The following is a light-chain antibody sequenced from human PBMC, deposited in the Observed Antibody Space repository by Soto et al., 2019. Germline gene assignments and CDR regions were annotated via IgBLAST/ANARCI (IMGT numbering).Light chain of an antibody. CDR1: QSVSSSY. Sequence: EIVLTQSPGTLSLSPGERATLSCRASQSVSSSYLAWYQQKPGQAPRLLMYGASSRATGIPDRFSGSGSGTDFTLTVSRLEPEDFAVYYCQQYDSSPTFGQGTRLEIK. CDR3: QQYDSSPT. J-gene: IGKJ5*01. CDR2: GAS. V-gene: IGKV3-20*01.